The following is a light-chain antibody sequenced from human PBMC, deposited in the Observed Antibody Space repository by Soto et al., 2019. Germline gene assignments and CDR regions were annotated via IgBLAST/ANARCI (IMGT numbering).Light chain of an antibody. CDR3: HYYGSSGT. CDR1: ESCGSSY. J-gene: IGKJ1*01. V-gene: IGKV3-20*01. CDR2: GSS. Sequence: EIVLTQAPGTLSLSPGERATLSCRASESCGSSYLAWYQQKPGQAHRLLIYGSSSRATGIPDRFSGSGSGTDFTLTISRLEPEDFAVYYCHYYGSSGTFVQGTKVAVK.